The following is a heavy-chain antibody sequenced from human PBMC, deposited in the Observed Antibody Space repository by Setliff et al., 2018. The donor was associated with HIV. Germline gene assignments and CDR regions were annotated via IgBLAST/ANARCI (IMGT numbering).Heavy chain of an antibody. CDR2: VYWDDDK. CDR3: AQTTKPSQFDY. V-gene: IGHV2-5*02. Sequence: SGSYAGEPTQTLTLTCSFSGFSLDTRGVGVTWIRQPPGKALEWLTIVYWDDDKRYSPSLKSRLTIIKDTYKNQVVLTMTNMNSVDTATYYCAQTTKPSQFDYWGQGTLVTVSS. J-gene: IGHJ4*02. CDR1: GFSLDTRGVG. D-gene: IGHD1-26*01.